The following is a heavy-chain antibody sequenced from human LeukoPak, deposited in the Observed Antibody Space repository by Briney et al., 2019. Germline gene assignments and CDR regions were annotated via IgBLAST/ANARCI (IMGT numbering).Heavy chain of an antibody. V-gene: IGHV4-34*01. CDR1: GGSFSGYY. J-gene: IGHJ5*02. CDR2: INHSGST. Sequence: SETLSLTCAVYGGSFSGYYWSWIRQPPGKGLEWIGEINHSGSTNYNPSLKSRVTISVDTSKNQFSLKLSSVTAADTAVYYCARSLGVTSNWFDPWGQGTLVTVSS. CDR3: ARSLGVTSNWFDP. D-gene: IGHD2-21*02.